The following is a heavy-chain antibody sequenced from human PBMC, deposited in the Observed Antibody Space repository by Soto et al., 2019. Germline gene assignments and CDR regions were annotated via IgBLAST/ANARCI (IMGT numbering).Heavy chain of an antibody. CDR3: ARGEVGATDYYYYYGMDV. Sequence: PSQTLSLTCAISGDSLSSNSSAWNWIRQSPSRGLEWLGRTYYRSKWYNDYAVSVKSRITINPDTSKNQFSLQLNSVTPEDTAVYYCARGEVGATDYYYYYGMDVWGQGTTVTVSS. CDR2: TYYRSKWYN. D-gene: IGHD1-26*01. J-gene: IGHJ6*02. CDR1: GDSLSSNSSA. V-gene: IGHV6-1*01.